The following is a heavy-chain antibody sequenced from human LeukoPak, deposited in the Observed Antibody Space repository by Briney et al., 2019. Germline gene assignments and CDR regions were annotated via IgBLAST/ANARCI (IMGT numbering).Heavy chain of an antibody. CDR2: ISHSGST. V-gene: IGHV4-59*01. D-gene: IGHD1-1*01. Sequence: SETLSLTCTVSGASINNYYWSWIRQSPEKGLEWIGYISHSGSTHYNPSLKSRITISVDTSKIHFSLNLTSVTAADTAVYYCARDSAAGSYYYYTDVWGKGTTATISS. CDR3: ARDSAAGSYYYYTDV. CDR1: GASINNYY. J-gene: IGHJ6*03.